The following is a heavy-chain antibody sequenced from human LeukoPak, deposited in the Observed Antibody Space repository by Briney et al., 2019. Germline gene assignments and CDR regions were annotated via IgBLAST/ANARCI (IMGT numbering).Heavy chain of an antibody. CDR3: ARTVRQNTAVAGTGLREFDY. CDR1: GYTFTGYY. V-gene: IGHV1-2*02. CDR2: INPNSGGT. D-gene: IGHD6-19*01. Sequence: GASVKVSCKASGYTFTGYYMHWVRQAPGQGLEWMGWINPNSGGTNYAQKFQGRVTMTRDTSISTAYMELSRLGSDDTAVYYCARTVRQNTAVAGTGLREFDYWGQGTLVTVSS. J-gene: IGHJ4*02.